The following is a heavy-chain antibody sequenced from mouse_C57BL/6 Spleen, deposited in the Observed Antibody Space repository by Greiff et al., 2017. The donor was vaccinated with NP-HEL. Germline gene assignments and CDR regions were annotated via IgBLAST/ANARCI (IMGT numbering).Heavy chain of an antibody. CDR3: ASDDYENYARDY. Sequence: VQLKESGPGLVKPSQSLSLTCSVTGYSITSGYYWNWIRQFPGNKLEWMGYISYDGSNNYNPSLKNRISITRDTSTNQYFLKLNFVTTEDTATDYCASDDYENYARDYWGQGTSVTVSS. CDR2: ISYDGSN. V-gene: IGHV3-6*01. J-gene: IGHJ4*01. CDR1: GYSITSGYY. D-gene: IGHD2-4*01.